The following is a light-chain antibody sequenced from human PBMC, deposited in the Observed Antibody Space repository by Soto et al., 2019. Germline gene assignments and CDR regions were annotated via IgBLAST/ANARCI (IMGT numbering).Light chain of an antibody. CDR3: QQSYSTPVT. CDR1: QSISTS. V-gene: IGKV1-39*01. Sequence: DIPMTQSPSSLSGSVGDRVTITCRASQSISTSLNWYQQKPGKAPKLLIYAASSLQSGVPSRFSGSGSGTDFTLTISSLKPEDSATYYCQQSYSTPVTFGGGTKVEIK. CDR2: AAS. J-gene: IGKJ4*01.